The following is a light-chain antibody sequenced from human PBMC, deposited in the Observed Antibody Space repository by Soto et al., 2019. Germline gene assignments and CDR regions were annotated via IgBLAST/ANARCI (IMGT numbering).Light chain of an antibody. CDR1: QNIQSF. V-gene: IGKV1-5*03. CDR2: LAS. J-gene: IGKJ2*03. Sequence: DIQMTQFPSTLSASVGDQVTITCRASQNIQSFLAWYQQKPGKAPKLLIYLASRLEGGFPSRFSGSGSGTEFTLTINSLQPDDFAIYFCQEYNSHSYYSFGQGTKLEVK. CDR3: QEYNSHSYYS.